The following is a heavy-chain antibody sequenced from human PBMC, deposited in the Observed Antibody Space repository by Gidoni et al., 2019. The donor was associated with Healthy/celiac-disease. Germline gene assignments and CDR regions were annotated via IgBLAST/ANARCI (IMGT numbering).Heavy chain of an antibody. Sequence: QVQLKKWGAGRWKPSETLSLTGAVCGGSVSGYYWSWIRQPPGKELEWIGEINHSGSTNYNPSLKSRFTISVDTSKNQFSLKLSSVTAADTAVYYCARALYYDSSGYPYWGQGTLVTVSS. D-gene: IGHD3-22*01. J-gene: IGHJ4*02. V-gene: IGHV4-34*01. CDR3: ARALYYDSSGYPY. CDR2: INHSGST. CDR1: GGSVSGYY.